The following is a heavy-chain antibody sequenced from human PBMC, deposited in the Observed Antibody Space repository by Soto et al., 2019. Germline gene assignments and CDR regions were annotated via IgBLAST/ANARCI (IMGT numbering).Heavy chain of an antibody. CDR3: ASRPFYYYGLDV. Sequence: PSATLSLTCTVSGGSISSGDYSWSWIRQPPGKALEWIGYVYHTGNAYPKPSLKSRVTISLDRSKNQFSLKMTSVTAADTALYYCASRPFYYYGLDVWGQGTTVTVSS. CDR1: GGSISSGDYS. J-gene: IGHJ6*02. V-gene: IGHV4-30-2*01. CDR2: VYHTGNA.